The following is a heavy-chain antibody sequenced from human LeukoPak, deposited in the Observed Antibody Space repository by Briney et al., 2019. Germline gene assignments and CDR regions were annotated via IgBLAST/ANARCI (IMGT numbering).Heavy chain of an antibody. Sequence: KASETLSLXCAVSGYSISSGYYWGWIRQPPGKGLEWIGSIYHSGSTYYNPSLKSRVTISVDTSKNQFSLKLSSVTAADTAAYYCARYGCSSTSCFYYYYYYMDVWGKGTTVTVSS. CDR3: ARYGCSSTSCFYYYYYYMDV. V-gene: IGHV4-38-2*01. CDR2: IYHSGST. J-gene: IGHJ6*03. CDR1: GYSISSGYY. D-gene: IGHD2-2*01.